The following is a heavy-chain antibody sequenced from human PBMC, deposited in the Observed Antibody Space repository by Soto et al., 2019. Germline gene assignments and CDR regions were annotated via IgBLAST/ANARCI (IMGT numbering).Heavy chain of an antibody. V-gene: IGHV1-69*13. CDR2: IIPFFHAP. CDR1: GGTFSRNA. D-gene: IGHD6-13*01. Sequence: SVKVSCKASGGTFSRNAISWVRQAPGQGLEWVGGIIPFFHAPNYAQKFQGRVTITADESASIVFMEMSSLRFGDTAVYYCARSRAAAPPRVGMGVWGQGTTVTVSS. J-gene: IGHJ6*02. CDR3: ARSRAAAPPRVGMGV.